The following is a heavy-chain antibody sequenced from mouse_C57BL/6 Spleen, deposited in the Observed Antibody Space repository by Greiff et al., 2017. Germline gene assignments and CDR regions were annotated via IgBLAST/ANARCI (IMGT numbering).Heavy chain of an antibody. CDR2: IWSGGST. CDR3: ARITTVVASFAY. J-gene: IGHJ3*01. Sequence: VKLMESGPGLVQPSQSLSITCTVSGFSLTSYGVHWVRQSPGKGLEWLGVIWSGGSTDYNAAFISRLSISKDNSKSQVFFKMNSLQADDTAIYYCARITTVVASFAYWGQGTLVTVSA. D-gene: IGHD1-1*01. V-gene: IGHV2-2*01. CDR1: GFSLTSYG.